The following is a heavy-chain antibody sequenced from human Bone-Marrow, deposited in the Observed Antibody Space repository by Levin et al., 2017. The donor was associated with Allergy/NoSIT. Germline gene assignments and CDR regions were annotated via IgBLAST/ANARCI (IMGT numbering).Heavy chain of an antibody. J-gene: IGHJ6*03. D-gene: IGHD3-10*01. V-gene: IGHV3-30*18. CDR1: GFTFSSYG. CDR3: ANLWFGELWGKYYYYYYMDV. Sequence: GGSLRLSCAASGFTFSSYGMHWVRQAPGKGLEWVAVISYDGSNKYYADSVKGRFTISRDNSKNTLYLQMNSLRAEDTAVYYCANLWFGELWGKYYYYYYMDVWGKGTTVTVSS. CDR2: ISYDGSNK.